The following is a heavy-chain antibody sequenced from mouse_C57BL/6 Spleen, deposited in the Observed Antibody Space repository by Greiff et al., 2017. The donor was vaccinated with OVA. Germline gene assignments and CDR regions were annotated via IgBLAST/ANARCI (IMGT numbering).Heavy chain of an antibody. J-gene: IGHJ1*03. CDR2: IWSGGST. CDR1: GFSLTSYG. V-gene: IGHV2-2*01. Sequence: VQLVESGPGLVQPSQSLSITCTVSGFSLTSYGVHWVRQSPGKGLEWLGVIWSGGSTDYNAAFISRLSISKDNSKSQVFFKMNSLQADDTAIYYCASCTTVVADWYFDVWGTGTTVTVSS. D-gene: IGHD1-1*01. CDR3: ASCTTVVADWYFDV.